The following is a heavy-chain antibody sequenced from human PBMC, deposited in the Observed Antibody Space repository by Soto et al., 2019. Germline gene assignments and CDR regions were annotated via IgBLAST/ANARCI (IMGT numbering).Heavy chain of an antibody. CDR3: AAGGGLPRYY. Sequence: QLQLQESGSGLVKPSQTLSLTCAVSGGSISSGGYSWSWIRQPPGKGLEWIGYIYHSGSTYYNPSRKSRGTISVDRSKNQGSLKLSSVTAADTAVYYCAAGGGLPRYYWGQGTLVTVSS. J-gene: IGHJ4*02. CDR1: GGSISSGGYS. CDR2: IYHSGST. V-gene: IGHV4-30-2*01. D-gene: IGHD5-12*01.